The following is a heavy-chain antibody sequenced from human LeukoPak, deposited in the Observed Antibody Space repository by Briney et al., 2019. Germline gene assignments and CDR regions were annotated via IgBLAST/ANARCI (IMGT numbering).Heavy chain of an antibody. D-gene: IGHD2-2*01. J-gene: IGHJ6*03. Sequence: PGGSLRLSCAASGFTFSSYAMSWVRQAPGKGLEWVSAISGSGGSTYYADSVKGRFTISRDNSKNTLYLQMNSLRAEDTAVYYCAKSPAAHAYYYYYYMDVWGKGTAVTVSS. CDR2: ISGSGGST. CDR1: GFTFSSYA. V-gene: IGHV3-23*01. CDR3: AKSPAAHAYYYYYYMDV.